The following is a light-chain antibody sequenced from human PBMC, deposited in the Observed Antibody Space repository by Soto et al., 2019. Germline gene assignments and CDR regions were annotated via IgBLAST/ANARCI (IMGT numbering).Light chain of an antibody. V-gene: IGLV1-40*01. J-gene: IGLJ1*01. CDR1: SSNIGAGYD. CDR2: GTS. CDR3: QSSDSSLNV. Sequence: QSALTQPPSVSGAPGQRVTISCTGSSSNIGAGYDVHWYQQLPGTAPKLLIYGTSNRPSGVPDRFSGSKSGTSASLAITGLQAEDEADYYCQSSDSSLNVFGTRTKVTVL.